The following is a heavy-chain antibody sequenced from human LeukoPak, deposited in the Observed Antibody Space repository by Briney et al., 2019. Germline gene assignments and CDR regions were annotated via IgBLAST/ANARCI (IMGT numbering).Heavy chain of an antibody. Sequence: GGSLRLSCLTSGFTLSTNAMSWVRQAPGKGLEWISGISGSGASTYYADSVKGRFTISRDDSRNTLYLQMNSLRGDDTAVYYCAKDVGKWESLHFFDYWGQGTLVIVSS. J-gene: IGHJ4*02. D-gene: IGHD1-26*01. V-gene: IGHV3-23*01. CDR1: GFTLSTNA. CDR3: AKDVGKWESLHFFDY. CDR2: ISGSGAST.